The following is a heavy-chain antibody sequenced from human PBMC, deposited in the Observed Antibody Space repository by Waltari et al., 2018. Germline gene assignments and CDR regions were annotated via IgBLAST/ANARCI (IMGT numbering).Heavy chain of an antibody. J-gene: IGHJ4*02. Sequence: QVQLQESGPGLVKPSETLSLTCAVSGYSISSGYYWGWLRQPPGKGLEWIGSIYHSGSTYYNPSLKSRVTISVDTSKNQFSLKLSSVTAADTAVYYCARLSPPQYYDILTGYYPDYWGQGTLVTVSS. CDR1: GYSISSGYY. CDR3: ARLSPPQYYDILTGYYPDY. V-gene: IGHV4-38-2*01. CDR2: IYHSGST. D-gene: IGHD3-9*01.